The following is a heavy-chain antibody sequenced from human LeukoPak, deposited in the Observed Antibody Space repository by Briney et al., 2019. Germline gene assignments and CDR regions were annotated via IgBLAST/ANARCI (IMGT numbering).Heavy chain of an antibody. J-gene: IGHJ6*02. D-gene: IGHD3-10*01. Sequence: EASVKVSCKASGYTFTSYDINWVRQATGQGLEWMGWMNPNSGNTGYAQKFQGRVTMTRNTSISTAYMELSSLRSEDTAVYYCARGKWGGLIWFGEVLGYYYYYYGMNVWGQGTTVTVSS. V-gene: IGHV1-8*01. CDR2: MNPNSGNT. CDR3: ARGKWGGLIWFGEVLGYYYYYYGMNV. CDR1: GYTFTSYD.